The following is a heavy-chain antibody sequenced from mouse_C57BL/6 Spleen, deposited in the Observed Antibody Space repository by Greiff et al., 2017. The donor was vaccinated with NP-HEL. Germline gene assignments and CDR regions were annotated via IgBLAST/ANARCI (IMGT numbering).Heavy chain of an antibody. J-gene: IGHJ4*01. Sequence: EVQVVESGGGLVKPGGSLKLSCAASGFTFSSYAMSWVRQTPEKRLEWVATISDGGSYTYYPDNVKGRFTISRDNAKNNLYLQMSHLKSEDTAMYYCARDTTVVDGYAMDYWGQGTSVTVSS. V-gene: IGHV5-4*01. CDR3: ARDTTVVDGYAMDY. CDR2: ISDGGSYT. CDR1: GFTFSSYA. D-gene: IGHD1-1*01.